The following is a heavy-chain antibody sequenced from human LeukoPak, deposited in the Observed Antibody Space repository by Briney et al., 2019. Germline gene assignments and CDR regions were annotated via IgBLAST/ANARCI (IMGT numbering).Heavy chain of an antibody. CDR3: AGHRGGSGWTFDY. J-gene: IGHJ4*02. CDR1: GFTFNTYT. Sequence: PGGSLRLSCAASGFTFNTYTMNWVRQAPGKGLEWVSYISRSASAIYYADSVKGRFTISRDNTKNSLFLQMNSLRADDTAVYYCAGHRGGSGWTFDYWGQGTLVTVSS. CDR2: ISRSASAI. D-gene: IGHD6-19*01. V-gene: IGHV3-48*04.